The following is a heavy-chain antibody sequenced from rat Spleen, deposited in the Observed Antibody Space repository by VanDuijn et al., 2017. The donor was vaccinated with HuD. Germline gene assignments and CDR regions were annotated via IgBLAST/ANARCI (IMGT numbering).Heavy chain of an antibody. V-gene: IGHV2-32*01. CDR2: IWSGGST. D-gene: IGHD3-1*01. J-gene: IGHJ2*01. CDR3: ARHPWGGAPYY. CDR1: GFSLTSYH. Sequence: QVQLKESGPGLVQPSQTLSLTCTVSGFSLTSYHVSWVRQPPGKGLEWMGVIWSGGSTAHNSLLISRLSISRDTSKSQVFLKMNSLQPEDTGTYYCARHPWGGAPYYWGQGVMVTVSS.